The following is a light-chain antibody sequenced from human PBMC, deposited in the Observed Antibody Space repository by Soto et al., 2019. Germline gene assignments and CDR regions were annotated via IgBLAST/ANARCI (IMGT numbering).Light chain of an antibody. CDR2: DVS. J-gene: IGLJ1*01. Sequence: QSALTQPASMSGSPVQSITISCTGSSSDVGAYNYDSWYQQYRPGEAPKLIIYDVSHRPAGVSTRFSGSKSGNTASLTISGLQTEDEADYYCSSYTRAATYVFGTGTKLTVL. CDR1: SSDVGAYNY. V-gene: IGLV2-14*03. CDR3: SSYTRAATYV.